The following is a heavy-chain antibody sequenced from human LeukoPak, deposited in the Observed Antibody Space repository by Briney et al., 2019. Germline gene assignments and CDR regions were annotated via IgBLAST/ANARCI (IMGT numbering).Heavy chain of an antibody. V-gene: IGHV1-18*01. CDR2: ISVYSGNT. CDR1: VYTFASYG. D-gene: IGHD2-8*01. J-gene: IGHJ5*02. CDR3: ARDGWSLGP. Sequence: GASVKVSCKASVYTFASYGVSWVRPAPGQGPEWMAWISVYSGNTKYAQKFQDRVTLTADTSTSTVYMELRSLRSNDTAVYYCARDGWSLGPWGQGTLVTVSS.